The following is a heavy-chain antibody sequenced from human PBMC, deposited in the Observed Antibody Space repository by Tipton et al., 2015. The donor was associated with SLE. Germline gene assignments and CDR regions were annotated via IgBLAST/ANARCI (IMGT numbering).Heavy chain of an antibody. CDR1: GFSFSSYD. J-gene: IGHJ4*02. CDR3: ARDGVKGVLPIFDF. Sequence: SLRLPCAASGFSFSSYDMHWVRQAPGKGLEWVAVIWHDGSNKYYADSVKGRFTMSRDNSKNTLYLQMNSLRAEDTAMYYCARDGVKGVLPIFDFWGQGTLVTVSS. CDR2: IWHDGSNK. D-gene: IGHD2-8*01. V-gene: IGHV3-33*01.